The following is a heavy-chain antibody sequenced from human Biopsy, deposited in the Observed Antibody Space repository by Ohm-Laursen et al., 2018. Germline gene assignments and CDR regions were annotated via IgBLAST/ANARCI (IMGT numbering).Heavy chain of an antibody. J-gene: IGHJ5*02. CDR3: ARDYDTSGYYYVS. V-gene: IGHV4-39*01. CDR2: IFYRGST. Sequence: GTLYLTCTVSGGSISNNNYYWGWIRQPPGKGLEWIGSIFYRGSTHYKPSLKSRVNISVDTSKNQFSLKLNSVTAADTAVYYCARDYDTSGYYYVSWGQGTLVTVSS. D-gene: IGHD3-22*01. CDR1: GGSISNNNYY.